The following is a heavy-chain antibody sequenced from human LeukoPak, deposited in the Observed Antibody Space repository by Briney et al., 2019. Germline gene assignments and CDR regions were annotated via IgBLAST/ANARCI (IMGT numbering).Heavy chain of an antibody. J-gene: IGHJ3*02. V-gene: IGHV7-4-1*02. CDR3: ARTYYDSSGYYYGAFDI. CDR1: GYTFTSYA. D-gene: IGHD3-22*01. CDR2: INTNTGNP. Sequence: ASVKVSCKASGYTFTSYAMNWVRQAPGQGLEWMGWINTNTGNPTYAQGFTGRFVFSLDTSVSTAYLQISSLKAEDTAVYYCARTYYDSSGYYYGAFDIWGQGTMVTVSS.